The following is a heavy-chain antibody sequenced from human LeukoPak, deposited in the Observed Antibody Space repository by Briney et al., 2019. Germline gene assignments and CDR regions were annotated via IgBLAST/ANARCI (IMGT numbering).Heavy chain of an antibody. CDR1: GGSISSGGYY. D-gene: IGHD5-18*01. CDR3: ARERSTQLWFFDY. V-gene: IGHV4-31*03. J-gene: IGHJ4*02. CDR2: IYYSGST. Sequence: PSETLSLTCTVSGGSISSGGYYWSWIRQHPGKGLEWIGYIYYSGSTYYNPSLKSRVTISVDTSKNQFSPKLSSVTAADTAVYYCARERSTQLWFFDYWGQGTLVTVSS.